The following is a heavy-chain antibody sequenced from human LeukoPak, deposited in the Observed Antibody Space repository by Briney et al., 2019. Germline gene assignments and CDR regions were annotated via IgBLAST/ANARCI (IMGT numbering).Heavy chain of an antibody. CDR2: ISSSGSTI. D-gene: IGHD3-22*01. V-gene: IGHV3-48*03. CDR3: ARVGYYDSSGPS. Sequence: GGSLRLSCAASGFTLSSYEMNWVRQAPGKGLEWVSYISSSGSTIYYADSVRGRFTISRDNAKNSLILQMNSLRAEDTALYYCARVGYYDSSGPSWGQGTLVTVSS. CDR1: GFTLSSYE. J-gene: IGHJ4*02.